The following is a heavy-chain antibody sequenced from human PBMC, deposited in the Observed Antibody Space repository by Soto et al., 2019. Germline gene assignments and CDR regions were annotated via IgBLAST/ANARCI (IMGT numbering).Heavy chain of an antibody. CDR3: ARATPGARHGFYYYGLDV. Sequence: SETLSLTCAVSGGSISSSNWWSWVRQPPGKGLEWIGEIYHSGSTNYNPSLKSRVTISVDKSKNQFSLKLSSVTAADTAVYYCARATPGARHGFYYYGLDVWGQGTTVTVSS. V-gene: IGHV4-4*02. J-gene: IGHJ6*02. CDR1: GGSISSSNW. CDR2: IYHSGST. D-gene: IGHD3-10*01.